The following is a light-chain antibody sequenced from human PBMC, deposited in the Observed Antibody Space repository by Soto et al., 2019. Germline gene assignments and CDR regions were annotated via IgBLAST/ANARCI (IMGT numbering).Light chain of an antibody. CDR2: AAS. CDR3: RKYDTAPRT. J-gene: IGKJ1*01. CDR1: QGIYNY. V-gene: IGKV1-27*01. Sequence: DIQMTQSPSSLSASVGDRVTITCRASQGIYNYLAWYQQKPGKVPKLLIYAASTLQSGVQSRFSGSGSGTDFTLTISSLQPEDVAPCYCRKYDTAPRTCGQRTKVEIK.